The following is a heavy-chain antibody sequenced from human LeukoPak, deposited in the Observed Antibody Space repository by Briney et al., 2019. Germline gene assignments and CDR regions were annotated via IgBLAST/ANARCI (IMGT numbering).Heavy chain of an antibody. D-gene: IGHD3-10*01. CDR2: IYYSGST. Sequence: SETLSLTCTVSGGSISSYYWSWIRQPPGKGLEWIGYIYYSGSTNYNPSLKSRVTISVDTSKNQFSLKLSSVTAADTAVYYCARVQGRHPGSYYIPYNWFDPWGQGTLVTVSS. CDR3: ARVQGRHPGSYYIPYNWFDP. V-gene: IGHV4-59*01. J-gene: IGHJ5*02. CDR1: GGSISSYY.